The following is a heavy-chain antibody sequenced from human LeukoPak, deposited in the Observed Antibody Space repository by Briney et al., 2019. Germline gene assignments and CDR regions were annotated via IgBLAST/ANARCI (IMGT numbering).Heavy chain of an antibody. CDR3: ARGRLWFGSRHTELNY. D-gene: IGHD3-10*01. Sequence: GASVKVSCKASGYTFTSYDINWVRQAPGQGLEWMGIINPSGGSTSYAQKFQGRVTMTRDTSTSTVYMELSSLRSEDTAVYYCARGRLWFGSRHTELNYWGQGTLVTVSS. J-gene: IGHJ4*02. CDR1: GYTFTSYD. V-gene: IGHV1-46*01. CDR2: INPSGGST.